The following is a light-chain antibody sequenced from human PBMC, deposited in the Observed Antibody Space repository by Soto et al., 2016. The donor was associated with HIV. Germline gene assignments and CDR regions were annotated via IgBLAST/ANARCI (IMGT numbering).Light chain of an antibody. CDR2: KAS. J-gene: IGKJ1*01. V-gene: IGKV1-5*03. Sequence: DIQMTQSPSTLSASVGDRVTITCRASQSISSWLAWYHQKPGKAPKLLIYKASSLESGVPSRFSGSGSGTEFTLTISSLQPDDFATYYCQQYKSYRTFGQGTKVEIK. CDR1: QSISSW. CDR3: QQYKSYRT.